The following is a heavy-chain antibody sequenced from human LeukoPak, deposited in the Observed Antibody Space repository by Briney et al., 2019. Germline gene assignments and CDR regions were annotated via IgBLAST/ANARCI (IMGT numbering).Heavy chain of an antibody. D-gene: IGHD5-24*01. CDR3: ARDNSVRDEAWWFNP. Sequence: ASVKLSRKAFGSTFTSNYMHWVRHAPGHGPEWMGAISPSGGSTTYAQKFQGRVTLTRDMSTSTDYLELSSLRSEDTAVYYCARDNSVRDEAWWFNPWGQGTLVTVSS. CDR1: GSTFTSNY. CDR2: ISPSGGST. J-gene: IGHJ5*02. V-gene: IGHV1-46*01.